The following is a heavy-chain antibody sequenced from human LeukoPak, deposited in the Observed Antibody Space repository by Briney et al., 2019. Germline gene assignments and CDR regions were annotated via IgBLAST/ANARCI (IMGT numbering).Heavy chain of an antibody. CDR2: VNHSGST. V-gene: IGHV4-34*01. D-gene: IGHD3-10*01. CDR3: ARVLGSRFGELLNHFDY. J-gene: IGHJ4*02. CDR1: GGSFSGYY. Sequence: SETLSLTCAVYGGSFSGYYWSWIRQPPGKGLEWIGDVNHSGSTNYNPSLKSRVTISVDTSKNQFSLKLSSVTAADTAVYHCARVLGSRFGELLNHFDYWGQGTLVTVSS.